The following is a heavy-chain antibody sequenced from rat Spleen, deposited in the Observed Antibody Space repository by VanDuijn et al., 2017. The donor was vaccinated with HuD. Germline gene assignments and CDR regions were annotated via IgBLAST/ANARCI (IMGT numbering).Heavy chain of an antibody. D-gene: IGHD3-8*01. J-gene: IGHJ2*01. V-gene: IGHV5-31*01. CDR3: TRSEMATVSPGDY. CDR1: GFTFNKYW. CDR2: INHSGGST. Sequence: EVQVVESGGGLVQPGRSLKLSCVASGFTFNKYWMTWIRQAPGKGLEWVASINHSGGSTYYPDSVKGRFTISRDNTENTLYLQMNSLKSEDTATYYCTRSEMATVSPGDYWGQGVMVTVSS.